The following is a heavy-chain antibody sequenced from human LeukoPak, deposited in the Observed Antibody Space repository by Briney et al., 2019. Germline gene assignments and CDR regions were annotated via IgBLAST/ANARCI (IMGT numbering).Heavy chain of an antibody. Sequence: SQTLSLTCAISGDSFSSSSAAWNWIRQSPSRGLEWLGRTYYRSKWYNDYAVSVKSRITINPDTSKNQFSLQLNSVTPEDTAVYYCASGDCSGGSCYFDYWGQGTLVTVSS. CDR2: TYYRSKWYN. V-gene: IGHV6-1*01. J-gene: IGHJ4*02. CDR1: GDSFSSSSAA. D-gene: IGHD2-15*01. CDR3: ASGDCSGGSCYFDY.